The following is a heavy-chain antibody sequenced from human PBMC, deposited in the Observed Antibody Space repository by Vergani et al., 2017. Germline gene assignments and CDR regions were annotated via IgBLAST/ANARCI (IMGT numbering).Heavy chain of an antibody. Sequence: QVQLQESGPGLVKPSETLSLTCTVSGGSISSYYWSWIRQPPGKGLEWIGYIYYSGSTNYNPSLKSRVTISVDTSKNQFSLKLSSVTAADTAVYYCASESTHGSSTSCYGWFDPWGQGTLVTVSS. CDR2: IYYSGST. D-gene: IGHD2-2*01. CDR1: GGSISSYY. CDR3: ASESTHGSSTSCYGWFDP. V-gene: IGHV4-59*01. J-gene: IGHJ5*02.